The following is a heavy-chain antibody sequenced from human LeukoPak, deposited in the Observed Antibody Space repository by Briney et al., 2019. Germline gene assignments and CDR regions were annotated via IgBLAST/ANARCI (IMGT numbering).Heavy chain of an antibody. D-gene: IGHD2-2*01. J-gene: IGHJ4*02. CDR2: IKQDGSDK. CDR3: AREGGGSYCSSTSCLGDY. Sequence: PGGSLRLSCAGSGFILSNYWMSWVRQAPGKGLEWVASIKQDGSDKYYVDSVKGRFTISRDNAKNLLYLQMNSLRAEDTAVYYCAREGGGSYCSSTSCLGDYWGQGTLVTVSS. V-gene: IGHV3-7*03. CDR1: GFILSNYW.